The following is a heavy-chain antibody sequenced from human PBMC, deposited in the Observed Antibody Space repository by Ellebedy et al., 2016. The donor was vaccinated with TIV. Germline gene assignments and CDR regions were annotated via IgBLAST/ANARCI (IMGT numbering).Heavy chain of an antibody. CDR2: INHSGGT. Sequence: SQTLSLTSGVHGGSSSGYYWSWSCPPLGEGPEWLGEINHSGGTNYNPSVKSRITMSVDTPREQFSLKLSSVTAADTAIYFCAGAYSGEPHWFDPWGQGIPVIVSS. CDR3: AGAYSGEPHWFDP. CDR1: GGSSSGYY. J-gene: IGHJ5*02. D-gene: IGHD1-14*01. V-gene: IGHV4-34*10.